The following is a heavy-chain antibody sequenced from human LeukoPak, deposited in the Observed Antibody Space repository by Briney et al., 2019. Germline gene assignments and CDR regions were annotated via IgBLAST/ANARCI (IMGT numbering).Heavy chain of an antibody. D-gene: IGHD4-11*01. CDR2: IWSDGSDK. Sequence: GGSLRLSCAASGFTFSHYGMHWVRQTPGAGLEWVAVIWSDGSDKYYAKSVKGRFTISKDNSKNSLFLQMNSLRAEDTAVYYCAKDAQRGFDYSNSLQNWGQGILVTVSS. CDR3: AKDAQRGFDYSNSLQN. J-gene: IGHJ1*01. CDR1: GFTFSHYG. V-gene: IGHV3-33*06.